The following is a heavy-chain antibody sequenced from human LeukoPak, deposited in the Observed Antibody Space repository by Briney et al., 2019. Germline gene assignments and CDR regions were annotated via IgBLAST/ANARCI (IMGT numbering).Heavy chain of an antibody. CDR2: INHSGST. Sequence: SETLSLTCAVYGGSFSGYYWSWIRQPPGKGLEWIGEINHSGSTNYNPSLKSRVTISVDTSKNQFSLKLSSVTAADTAVYYCARAGYSSSWYPVYYYYYMDVWGKGTTVTVSS. CDR3: ARAGYSSSWYPVYYYYYMDV. D-gene: IGHD6-13*01. CDR1: GGSFSGYY. V-gene: IGHV4-34*01. J-gene: IGHJ6*03.